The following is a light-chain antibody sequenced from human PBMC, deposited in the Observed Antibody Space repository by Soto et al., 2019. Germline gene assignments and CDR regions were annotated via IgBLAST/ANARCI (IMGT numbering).Light chain of an antibody. J-gene: IGKJ1*01. Sequence: DIVLTQSPGTLSLSPGERATLSCRASQSVSSSYLAWYQQKPGQAPRLLIYGASSRATGSPDRFSGSGSWTDCTLTISRLETEDFAVDYCQQYGSSPFTFGQGTKVEIK. CDR3: QQYGSSPFT. CDR1: QSVSSSY. V-gene: IGKV3-20*01. CDR2: GAS.